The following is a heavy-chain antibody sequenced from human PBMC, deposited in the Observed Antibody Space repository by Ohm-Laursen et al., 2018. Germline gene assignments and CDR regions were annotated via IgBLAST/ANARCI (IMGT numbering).Heavy chain of an antibody. Sequence: SQTLSLTCSVSGDSISAHYWSWIRQPPGKGLEWIGYIHHTGYTSYNPSLKSRVSISIDTSKHQISLKLSSVTAADTAVYYCASLVVTALHGYYFDYWGQGTLVTVSS. CDR3: ASLVVTALHGYYFDY. CDR1: GDSISAHY. CDR2: IHHTGYT. D-gene: IGHD2-21*02. V-gene: IGHV4-59*11. J-gene: IGHJ4*02.